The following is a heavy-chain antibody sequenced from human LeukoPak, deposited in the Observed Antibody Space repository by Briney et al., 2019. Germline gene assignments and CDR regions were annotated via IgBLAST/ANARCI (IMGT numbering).Heavy chain of an antibody. CDR3: ARVPRDSGSDY. J-gene: IGHJ4*02. CDR2: INPNSGNT. V-gene: IGHV1-8*01. D-gene: IGHD3-22*01. CDR1: GYTFTSSD. Sequence: ASVKVSCKASGYTFTSSDIIWVRQATGQGLEWMGWINPNSGNTGYAQKFQGRVTMTRNTSISTAYMELSSLRSEDTAVYYCARVPRDSGSDYWGQGTLVTVSS.